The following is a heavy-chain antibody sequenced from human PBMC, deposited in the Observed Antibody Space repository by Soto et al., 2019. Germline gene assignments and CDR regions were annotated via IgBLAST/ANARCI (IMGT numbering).Heavy chain of an antibody. Sequence: PGGSLRLSCAASGFTFSSYGMHWVRQAPGKGLEWVAVIWYDGSNKYYADSVKGRFTISRDNSKNTLYLQMNSLRAEDTAVYYCARVRTDSRSWYQSTHYYYYYGMDVWGQGTTVTVSS. CDR2: IWYDGSNK. V-gene: IGHV3-33*01. J-gene: IGHJ6*02. CDR1: GFTFSSYG. CDR3: ARVRTDSRSWYQSTHYYYYYGMDV. D-gene: IGHD6-13*01.